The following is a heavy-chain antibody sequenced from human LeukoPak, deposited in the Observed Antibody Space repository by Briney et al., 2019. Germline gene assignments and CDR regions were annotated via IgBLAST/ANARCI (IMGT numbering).Heavy chain of an antibody. J-gene: IGHJ4*02. CDR3: ARWASGWYSYFDY. CDR2: INHSGST. CDR1: GGSFSGYY. D-gene: IGHD6-19*01. V-gene: IGHV4-34*01. Sequence: SETLSLTCAVYGGSFSGYYWSWIRQPPGKGLEWIGEINHSGSTNYNPSLKSRVTISVDASKNQFSLKLSSVTAADTAVYYCARWASGWYSYFDYWGQGTLVTVSS.